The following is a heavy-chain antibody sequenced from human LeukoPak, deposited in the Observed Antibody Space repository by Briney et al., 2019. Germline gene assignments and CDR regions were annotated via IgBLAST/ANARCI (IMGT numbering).Heavy chain of an antibody. CDR3: AKEVKDNGYYHLDN. D-gene: IGHD3-3*01. V-gene: IGHV3-23*01. J-gene: IGHJ4*02. Sequence: GGSLRLSCAASGFTFRNYPMTWVRQAPVKGLEWVSAISGSGGSTYYADSVKGRFTISRDNSKNTLYLQMNRLRDEDTALFYCAKEVKDNGYYHLDNWGQGTLVTVSS. CDR1: GFTFRNYP. CDR2: ISGSGGST.